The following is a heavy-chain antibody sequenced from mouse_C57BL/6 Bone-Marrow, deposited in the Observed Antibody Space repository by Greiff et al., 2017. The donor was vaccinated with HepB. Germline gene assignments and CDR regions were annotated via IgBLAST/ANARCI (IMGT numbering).Heavy chain of an antibody. D-gene: IGHD1-1*01. CDR1: GYTFTTYP. CDR2: FHPYNDAT. Sequence: VQLQQSGAELVKPGASVKMSCKASGYTFTTYPIEWMKQNHGKSLEWIGNFHPYNDATKYNEKFKSKATLTVDKPSSTAYMQLSSLTSEDSAVYYCAREGTVVDYWGQGTTLTVSS. CDR3: AREGTVVDY. V-gene: IGHV1-47*01. J-gene: IGHJ2*01.